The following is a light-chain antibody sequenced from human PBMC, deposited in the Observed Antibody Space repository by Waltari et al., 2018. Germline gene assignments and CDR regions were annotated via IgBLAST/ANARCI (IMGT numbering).Light chain of an antibody. CDR3: CSYAGSYTWV. CDR2: DVS. CDR1: YNDVGNYNY. Sequence: QSALTQPRSVSGSPGQSVTISCTGSYNDVGNYNYVSWYKQTPGRAPKLIMYDVSKWAAGVPERFSGSKSDNTASLTISGLQSEDEGDYYCCSYAGSYTWVFGGGTKVTVL. J-gene: IGLJ3*02. V-gene: IGLV2-11*01.